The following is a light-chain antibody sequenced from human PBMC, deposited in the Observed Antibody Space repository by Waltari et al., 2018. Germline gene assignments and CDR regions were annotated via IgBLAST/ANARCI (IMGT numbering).Light chain of an antibody. J-gene: IGKJ1*01. Sequence: EIVMTQSPATLSVFPGERATLSCRASQSIRSNLAWYQHKPGQAPRLLIYGASTRATGIPARFSGSGSGTEFTLTISSLQSEDFAVYFCQRYDNWLGTFAQGTKVEIK. V-gene: IGKV3-15*01. CDR1: QSIRSN. CDR3: QRYDNWLGT. CDR2: GAS.